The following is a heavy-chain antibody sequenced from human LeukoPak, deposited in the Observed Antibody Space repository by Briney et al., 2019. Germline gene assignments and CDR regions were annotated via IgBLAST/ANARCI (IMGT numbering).Heavy chain of an antibody. D-gene: IGHD6-19*01. J-gene: IGHJ4*02. CDR2: INSDGSST. CDR1: GFTFSSNW. Sequence: GGSLRLSCAASGFTFSSNWMHWVRQAPGRGLVWVSRINSDGSSTSYADSVKGRFTISRDNAKNTLYLQMNSLRAEDTAVYYCARVRSSGWSYFHYWGQGTLVTVSS. V-gene: IGHV3-74*01. CDR3: ARVRSSGWSYFHY.